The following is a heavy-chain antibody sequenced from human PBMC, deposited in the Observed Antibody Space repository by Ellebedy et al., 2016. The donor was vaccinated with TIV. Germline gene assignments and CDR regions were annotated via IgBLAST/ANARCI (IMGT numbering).Heavy chain of an antibody. CDR2: ISWNSGSI. V-gene: IGHV3-9*01. J-gene: IGHJ4*02. D-gene: IGHD2-21*02. CDR3: ARSYCDGDCHRYFDY. Sequence: SLKISCTASGFTFSSYAMHWVRQAPGKGLEWVSGISWNSGSIGYADSVKGRFTISRDNAKNSLHLQVSSLKAEDTAVYYCARSYCDGDCHRYFDYWGQGTLVTVSS. CDR1: GFTFSSYA.